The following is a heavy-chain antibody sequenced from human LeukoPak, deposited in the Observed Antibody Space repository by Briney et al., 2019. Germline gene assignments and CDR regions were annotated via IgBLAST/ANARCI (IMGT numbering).Heavy chain of an antibody. CDR1: GGTFSSHA. CDR3: ARNRPPPRSCTNGVCYFADYYYYYMDV. Sequence: ASVKVSCKASGGTFSSHAISWVRQAPGQGLEWMGWINAYNGNTNYAQKLQGRVTMTTDTSTSTAYMELRSLRSDDTAVYYCARNRPPPRSCTNGVCYFADYYYYYMDVWGKGTTVTVSS. J-gene: IGHJ6*03. V-gene: IGHV1-18*01. D-gene: IGHD2-8*01. CDR2: INAYNGNT.